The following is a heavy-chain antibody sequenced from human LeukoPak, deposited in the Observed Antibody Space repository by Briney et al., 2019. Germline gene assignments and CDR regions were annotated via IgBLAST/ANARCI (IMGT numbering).Heavy chain of an antibody. D-gene: IGHD2-2*02. J-gene: IGHJ5*02. CDR2: ISGTGSST. CDR3: AKASVAIPQYCNS. V-gene: IGHV3-23*01. Sequence: GGSLRLSCEASGFTFGNYAMNWVRQAPGKGLEWVSTISGTGSSTYYADSAKGRFTISRDNSKDTLFLQLNSLTAADTAMYFCAKASVAIPQYCNSWGQGSLVTVSS. CDR1: GFTFGNYA.